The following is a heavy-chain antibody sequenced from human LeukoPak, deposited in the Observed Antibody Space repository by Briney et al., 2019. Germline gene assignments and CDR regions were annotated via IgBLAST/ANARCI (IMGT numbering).Heavy chain of an antibody. CDR2: IRYDGSNK. Sequence: PGGSLRLSCAASGFTFSSYGMHWVRQAPGKGLEWVAFIRYDGSNKYYADSVKGRFTISRDNSKNTLYRQMNSLRAEDTAVYYCAKGVYYGDYPSFDYWGQGTLVTVSS. CDR1: GFTFSSYG. J-gene: IGHJ4*02. V-gene: IGHV3-30*02. CDR3: AKGVYYGDYPSFDY. D-gene: IGHD4-17*01.